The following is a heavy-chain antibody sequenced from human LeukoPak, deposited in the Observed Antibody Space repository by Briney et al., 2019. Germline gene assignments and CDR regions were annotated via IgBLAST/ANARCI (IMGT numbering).Heavy chain of an antibody. V-gene: IGHV4-30-2*01. J-gene: IGHJ4*02. CDR1: GGSISSGGYS. D-gene: IGHD3-3*01. CDR3: ASSDFWSGYYFDY. Sequence: PSPTLSLTCAVSGGSISSGGYSWGWIRQPPGKGLEWIGYIYHSGSTNYNPSLKSRVTMSVDTSKNQFSLKLSSVTAADTAVYYCASSDFWSGYYFDYWGQGTLVTVSS. CDR2: IYHSGST.